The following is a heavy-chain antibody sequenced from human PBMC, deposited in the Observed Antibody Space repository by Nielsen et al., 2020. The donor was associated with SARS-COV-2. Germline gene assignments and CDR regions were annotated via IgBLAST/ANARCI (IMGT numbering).Heavy chain of an antibody. Sequence: SLKISCAASGFTFDDYAMHWVRQAPGKGLEWVSGISWNSGSIGYADSVKGRFTISRDNAKNSLYLQMNSLRAEDTALYYCAKDGSDAFDIWGQGTMVTVSS. V-gene: IGHV3-9*01. J-gene: IGHJ3*02. CDR3: AKDGSDAFDI. CDR2: ISWNSGSI. CDR1: GFTFDDYA.